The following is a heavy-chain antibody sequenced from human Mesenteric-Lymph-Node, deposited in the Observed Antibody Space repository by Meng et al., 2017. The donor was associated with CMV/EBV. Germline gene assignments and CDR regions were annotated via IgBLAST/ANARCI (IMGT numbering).Heavy chain of an antibody. J-gene: IGHJ4*02. CDR2: IYWNDDK. Sequence: SGPTLVKPTQTLTLTCTFSGFSLSTSGVGVAWIRQPPGKALEWLALIYWNDDKRYISSLKSRLTVTKDTSKNQVVPTMTNMDPVDTATYYCAHNSHHPWGTYRDYYFDYWGQGTLVTVSS. D-gene: IGHD3-16*02. CDR3: AHNSHHPWGTYRDYYFDY. V-gene: IGHV2-5*01. CDR1: GFSLSTSGVG.